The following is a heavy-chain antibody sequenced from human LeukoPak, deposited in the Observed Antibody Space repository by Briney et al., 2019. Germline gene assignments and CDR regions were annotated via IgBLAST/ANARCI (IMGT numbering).Heavy chain of an antibody. CDR1: GYTFTSYG. J-gene: IGHJ6*03. V-gene: IGHV1-18*01. D-gene: IGHD2-8*01. Sequence: ASVKVSCKASGYTFTSYGISWVRQAPGQGLEWMGWISAYNGNTNYAQKLQGRVTMTTDTSTSTAYMELRSLRSDDKAVYYCARGEVLVWGGPYYYYMDVWGKGTTVTVSS. CDR2: ISAYNGNT. CDR3: ARGEVLVWGGPYYYYMDV.